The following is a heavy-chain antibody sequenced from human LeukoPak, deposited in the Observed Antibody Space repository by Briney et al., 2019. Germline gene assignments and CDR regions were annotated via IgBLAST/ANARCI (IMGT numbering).Heavy chain of an antibody. CDR3: ARGVLY. CDR2: IYTSGST. Sequence: SQTLSLTCTVSGGSISGGSYYWSWIRQPAGKGLEWIGRIYTSGSTNYNPSLKSRVTISVDTSKNQFSLKLSSVTAADTAVYYCARGVLYWGQGTLVTVAS. V-gene: IGHV4-61*02. D-gene: IGHD4/OR15-4a*01. CDR1: GGSISGGSYY. J-gene: IGHJ4*02.